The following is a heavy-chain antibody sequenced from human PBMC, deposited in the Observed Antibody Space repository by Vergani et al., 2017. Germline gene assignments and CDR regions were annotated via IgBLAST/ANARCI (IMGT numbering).Heavy chain of an antibody. J-gene: IGHJ4*02. Sequence: EVQLVEPGGGLIQPGGSLRLSCAASGFTVSSNYMSWVRQAPGKGLEWVGRIKSKTDGGTTDYAAPVKGRFTISRDDSKNTLYLQMNSLRAEDTAVYYCAKAPYPLQLVQYYFDYWGQGTLVTVSS. CDR1: GFTVSSNY. D-gene: IGHD6-6*01. CDR2: IKSKTDGGTT. V-gene: IGHV3-15*01. CDR3: AKAPYPLQLVQYYFDY.